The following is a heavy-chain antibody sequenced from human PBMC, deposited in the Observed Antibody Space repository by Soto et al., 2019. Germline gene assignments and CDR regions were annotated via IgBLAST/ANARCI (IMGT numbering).Heavy chain of an antibody. CDR2: ISYDGTNK. CDR3: ARDPKTSGGQHWAFNYFDS. Sequence: PGGSLRLSCAASGFSFSIYPMHWVRQAPGKGPEWVALISYDGTNKFYADSVKGRFTISRDNSKSTLYLQVDSLRPEDAAVYYCARDPKTSGGQHWAFNYFDSWGQGTLVTDSS. D-gene: IGHD7-27*01. J-gene: IGHJ4*02. CDR1: GFSFSIYP. V-gene: IGHV3-30-3*01.